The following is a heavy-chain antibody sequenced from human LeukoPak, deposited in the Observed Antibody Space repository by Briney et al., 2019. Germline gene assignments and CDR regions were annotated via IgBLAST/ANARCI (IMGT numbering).Heavy chain of an antibody. CDR1: GFTFSSYW. D-gene: IGHD3-3*01. CDR2: IKQDGSEK. CDR3: ATGTYYDFWSGYYTDY. J-gene: IGHJ4*02. Sequence: PGGSLRLSCAASGFTFSSYWMSWVRQAPGKGLEWVANIKQDGSEKYYVDSVKGRFTISRDNAKNSLYLQMNSLRAEDTAVYYCATGTYYDFWSGYYTDYWGQGTLVTVSS. V-gene: IGHV3-7*01.